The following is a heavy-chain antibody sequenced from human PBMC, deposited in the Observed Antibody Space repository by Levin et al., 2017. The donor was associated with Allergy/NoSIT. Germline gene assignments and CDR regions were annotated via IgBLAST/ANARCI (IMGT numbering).Heavy chain of an antibody. CDR2: IYSDDNV. D-gene: IGHD3-9*01. CDR3: ARDHYDILTGFYRGYGMDG. V-gene: IGHV3-53*01. CDR1: GFTISGYY. Sequence: GGSLRLSCAASGFTISGYYMSWVRQAPGKGLEWVSVIYSDDNVDYADSVKGRFTISRDNSKNILYLQMNSLRAEDPAVYYCARDHYDILTGFYRGYGMDGWGQGTTVTVSS. J-gene: IGHJ6*02.